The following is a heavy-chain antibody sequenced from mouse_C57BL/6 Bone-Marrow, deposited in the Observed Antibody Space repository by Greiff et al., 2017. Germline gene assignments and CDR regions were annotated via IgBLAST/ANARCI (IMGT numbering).Heavy chain of an antibody. CDR2: ISSGGSYT. CDR3: ARQGVYYGMDY. CDR1: GFTFSSYG. V-gene: IGHV5-6*01. J-gene: IGHJ4*01. Sequence: VQLKQSGGDLVKPGGSLKLSCAASGFTFSSYGMSWVRQTPDKRLEWVATISSGGSYTYYPDSVKERFTISRDNAKNTLYLQMSSLKSEDTAMYYCARQGVYYGMDYWGQGTSVTVSS.